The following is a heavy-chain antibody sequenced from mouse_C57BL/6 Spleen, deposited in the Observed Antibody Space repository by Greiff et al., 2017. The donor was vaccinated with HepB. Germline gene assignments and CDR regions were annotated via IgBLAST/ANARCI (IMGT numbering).Heavy chain of an antibody. V-gene: IGHV1-62-2*01. CDR1: GYTFTEYT. CDR3: ARHEEGQLRLRAWFAY. J-gene: IGHJ3*01. Sequence: VQLVESGAELVKPGASVKLSCKASGYTFTEYTIHWVKQRSGQGLEWIGWFYPGSGSIKYNEKFKDKATLTADKSSSTVYMELSRLTSEDSAVYFCARHEEGQLRLRAWFAYWGQGTLVTVSA. D-gene: IGHD3-2*02. CDR2: FYPGSGSI.